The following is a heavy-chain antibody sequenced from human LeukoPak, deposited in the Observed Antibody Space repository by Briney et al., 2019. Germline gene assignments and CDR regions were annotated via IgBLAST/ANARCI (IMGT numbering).Heavy chain of an antibody. CDR2: ISYDGSNK. V-gene: IGHV3-30*04. Sequence: GRSLRLSCAASGFTFSSYAMHWVRQAPGKRLEWVAVISYDGSNKYYADSVKGRFTISRDNSKNTLYLQMNSLRAEDTAVYYCARGNDYGDPSYYYGMDVWGKGTTVTVSS. J-gene: IGHJ6*04. CDR3: ARGNDYGDPSYYYGMDV. D-gene: IGHD4-17*01. CDR1: GFTFSSYA.